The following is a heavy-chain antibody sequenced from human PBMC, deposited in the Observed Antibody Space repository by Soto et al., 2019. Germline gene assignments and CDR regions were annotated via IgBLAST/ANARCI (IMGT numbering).Heavy chain of an antibody. CDR1: GYTFTSYA. CDR2: INAGNGNT. CDR3: ARDLAAADY. V-gene: IGHV1-3*05. D-gene: IGHD6-13*01. J-gene: IGHJ4*02. Sequence: QVQLVQSGAEEKKPGASVKVSCKASGYTFTSYAMHWVSKAPGQRLEWMGWINAGNGNTKYSEKFQGRVTITSDTSASTSYMELSSLRSGDTAVYYCARDLAAADYWGQGTLVTVYS.